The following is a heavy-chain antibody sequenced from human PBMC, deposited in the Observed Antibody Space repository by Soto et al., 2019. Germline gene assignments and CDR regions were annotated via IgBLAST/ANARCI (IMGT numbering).Heavy chain of an antibody. Sequence: QVQLVQSGAEVKKPGSSVKVSCKASGGTFSSYAISWVRQAPGQGLEWMGGIIPIFGTANYAQKFQGRVTITADESTSTAYMEVSSLRSEDTAVYYCATGDSSSGSYYYYGMDVWGQGTTVTVSS. V-gene: IGHV1-69*01. D-gene: IGHD6-6*01. CDR2: IIPIFGTA. CDR1: GGTFSSYA. CDR3: ATGDSSSGSYYYYGMDV. J-gene: IGHJ6*02.